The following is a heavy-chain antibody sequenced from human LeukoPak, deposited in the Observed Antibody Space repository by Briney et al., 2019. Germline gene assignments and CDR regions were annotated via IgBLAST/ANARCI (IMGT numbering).Heavy chain of an antibody. V-gene: IGHV3-21*01. CDR2: ISSSSSYI. CDR3: ARERGYDILTGHAAFDY. CDR1: GFTFSSYS. J-gene: IGHJ4*02. Sequence: GGSLRLSCAASGFTFSSYSMNWVRQAPGKGLEWVSSISSSSSYIYYADSVKGGFTISRDNAKNSLYLQMNSLRAEDTAVYYCARERGYDILTGHAAFDYWGQGTLVTVSS. D-gene: IGHD3-9*01.